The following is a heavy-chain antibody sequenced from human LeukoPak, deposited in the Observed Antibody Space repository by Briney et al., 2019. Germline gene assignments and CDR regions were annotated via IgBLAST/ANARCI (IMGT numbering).Heavy chain of an antibody. CDR3: AKAYYDSSGYSYYFDY. J-gene: IGHJ4*02. V-gene: IGHV3-21*01. CDR1: GFPFSAYS. CDR2: ISGSSNYM. Sequence: GGSLRLSCAASGFPFSAYSMNWVRQAPWKGLEWVSSISGSSNYMYYADSVKGRFTISRDNAKNSLYLHMNSLRADDTAVYYCAKAYYDSSGYSYYFDYWGQGTLVTVSS. D-gene: IGHD3-22*01.